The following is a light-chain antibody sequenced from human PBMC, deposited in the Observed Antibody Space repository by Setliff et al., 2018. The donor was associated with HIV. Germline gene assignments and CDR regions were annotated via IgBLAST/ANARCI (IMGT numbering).Light chain of an antibody. V-gene: IGLV2-14*03. CDR2: DVT. J-gene: IGLJ2*01. Sequence: SALAQPASVSGSPGQSITISCTGTSSDVGGYNYVSWYQHYPGKAPKFMIYDVTTRPSGVSNRFSGSKSGNTASLTISGLQAEDEADYYCSSYTGSSTLFGGGTK. CDR3: SSYTGSSTL. CDR1: SSDVGGYNY.